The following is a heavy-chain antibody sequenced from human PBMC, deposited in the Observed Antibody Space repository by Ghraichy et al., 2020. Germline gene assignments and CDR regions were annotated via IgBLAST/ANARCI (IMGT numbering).Heavy chain of an antibody. Sequence: SETLALTCAVYGGSFSGYYWSWIRQPPGKGLEWIGEINHSGSTNYNPSLKSRVTISVDTSKNQFSLKLSSVTAADTAVYYCARGFRPTRMLYYYYMDVWGKGTTVTVSS. CDR2: INHSGST. V-gene: IGHV4-34*01. D-gene: IGHD2-8*01. CDR3: ARGFRPTRMLYYYYMDV. J-gene: IGHJ6*03. CDR1: GGSFSGYY.